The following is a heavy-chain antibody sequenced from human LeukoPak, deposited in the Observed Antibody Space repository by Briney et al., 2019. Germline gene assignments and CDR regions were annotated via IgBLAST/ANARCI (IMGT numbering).Heavy chain of an antibody. CDR3: ARWTMVRGDDQYYMDV. CDR1: GFSLSTTGVG. CDR2: IYWNDYK. V-gene: IGHV2-5*01. D-gene: IGHD3-10*01. Sequence: ESGPTLVKPTQTLTLTCTFSGFSLSTTGVGVVWIRQPPGKALEWLALIYWNDYKRYSPSLKSRLTITKDTSKNQVVLTMTNMDPVDTVTYYCARWTMVRGDDQYYMDVWGKGTTVTISS. J-gene: IGHJ6*03.